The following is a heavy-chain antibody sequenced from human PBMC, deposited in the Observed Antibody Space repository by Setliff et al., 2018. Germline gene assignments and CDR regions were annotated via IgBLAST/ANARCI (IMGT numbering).Heavy chain of an antibody. CDR3: ARGGGSSGWYYYYYGMDV. Sequence: AASVKVSCKASGYTFTGYYMHWVRQAPGQGLEWMGWINPNSGGTNYAQKFQGWVTMTRDTSISTAYMELSRLRSDDTAVYYCARGGGSSGWYYYYYGMDVWGQGTTVTVS. J-gene: IGHJ6*02. CDR1: GYTFTGYY. D-gene: IGHD6-19*01. V-gene: IGHV1-2*04. CDR2: INPNSGGT.